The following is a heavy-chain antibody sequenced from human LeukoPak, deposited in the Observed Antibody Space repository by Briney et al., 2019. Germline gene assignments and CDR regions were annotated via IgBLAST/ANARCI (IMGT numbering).Heavy chain of an antibody. J-gene: IGHJ3*02. D-gene: IGHD3-16*01. V-gene: IGHV3-7*01. CDR2: IKQDGSEK. Sequence: GGSLRLSCAASGFTFSEYLMSWVRQAPGKGLECVANIKQDGSEKYYVDSVKGRFTISRDNAKNSLYLQMNSLRAEDTAVYYCARGGLDIWGQGTMVTVSS. CDR3: ARGGLDI. CDR1: GFTFSEYL.